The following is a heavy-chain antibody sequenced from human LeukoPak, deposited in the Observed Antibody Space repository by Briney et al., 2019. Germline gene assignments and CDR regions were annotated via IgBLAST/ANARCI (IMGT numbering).Heavy chain of an antibody. Sequence: ASVKVSCKASGYTFTSYDINWVRQATGQGLEWMGWMNPNSGNTGYAQNFQGRVTITRNTSISTAYMELSSLRSEDTAVYYCARGGYYYGSGSYYFADWFDPWGQGTLVTVSS. CDR3: ARGGYYYGSGSYYFADWFDP. CDR1: GYTFTSYD. CDR2: MNPNSGNT. J-gene: IGHJ5*02. D-gene: IGHD3-10*01. V-gene: IGHV1-8*03.